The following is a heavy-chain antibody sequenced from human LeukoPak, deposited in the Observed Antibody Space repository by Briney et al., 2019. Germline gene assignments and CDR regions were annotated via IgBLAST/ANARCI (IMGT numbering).Heavy chain of an antibody. CDR3: VRSVSDWSFGDY. J-gene: IGHJ4*02. CDR2: ISYSGSTI. CDR1: GFTFSDYY. V-gene: IGHV3-11*01. Sequence: PGGSLRLSCAASGFTFSDYYMSWIRQAPGKGLEWISYISYSGSTIYYADSVQGRFTISRDNAKNSLYLQMNSLRADDTAVYYCVRSVSDWSFGDYWGQGTLVTVSS. D-gene: IGHD6-19*01.